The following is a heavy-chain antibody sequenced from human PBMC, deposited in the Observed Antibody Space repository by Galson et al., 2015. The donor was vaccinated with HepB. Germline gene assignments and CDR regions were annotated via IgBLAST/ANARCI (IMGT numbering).Heavy chain of an antibody. CDR1: GGSISSYY. D-gene: IGHD6-13*01. V-gene: IGHV4-59*01. Sequence: LSLTCTVSGGSISSYYWSWIRQPPGKGLEWIGYIYYSGSTNYNPSLKSRVTISVDTSKNQFSLKLSSVTAADTAVYYCARGWYSSSWYDYYFDYWGQGTLVTVSS. J-gene: IGHJ4*02. CDR2: IYYSGST. CDR3: ARGWYSSSWYDYYFDY.